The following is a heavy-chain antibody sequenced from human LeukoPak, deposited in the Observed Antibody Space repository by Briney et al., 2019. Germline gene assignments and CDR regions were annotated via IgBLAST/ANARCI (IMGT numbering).Heavy chain of an antibody. CDR1: GFTFSSYG. Sequence: GGSLRLSCAASGFTFSSYGMHWVRQAPGKGLEWVANIKQDGSEKYYVDSVKGRFTISRDNAKNSLYLQMNSLRAEDTAVYYCAKGKRGTMIVAIWGQGTLVTVSS. D-gene: IGHD3-22*01. CDR3: AKGKRGTMIVAI. CDR2: IKQDGSEK. V-gene: IGHV3-7*03. J-gene: IGHJ4*02.